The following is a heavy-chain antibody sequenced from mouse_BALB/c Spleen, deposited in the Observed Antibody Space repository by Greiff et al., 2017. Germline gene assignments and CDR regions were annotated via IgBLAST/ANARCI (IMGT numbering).Heavy chain of an antibody. V-gene: IGHV14-3*02. CDR3: ASYYYGSNPSY. CDR1: GFNIKDTY. D-gene: IGHD1-1*01. CDR2: IDPANGNT. J-gene: IGHJ2*01. Sequence: EVQLQQSGAELVKPGASVKLSCTASGFNIKDTYMHWVKQRPEQGLEWIGRIDPANGNTKYDPKFQGKATITADTSSNTAYLQLSSLTSEDTAVYYCASYYYGSNPSYWGQGTTLTVSS.